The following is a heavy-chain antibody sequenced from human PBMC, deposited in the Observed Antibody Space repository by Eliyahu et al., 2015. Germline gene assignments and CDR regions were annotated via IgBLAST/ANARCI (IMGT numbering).Heavy chain of an antibody. V-gene: IGHV3-48*03. J-gene: IGHJ6*02. Sequence: EVQLEESGGGLVQPGGSLRLSCAAXGFTFSSFEMNWVRQAPGKGLXWVSYISRGGGTIYSADSVKGRFTISRDNPKNSLYLQMNSLRAEDTALYYCAREAVAAGLDVWGQGTTVTVSS. CDR2: ISRGGGTI. D-gene: IGHD6-19*01. CDR3: AREAVAAGLDV. CDR1: GFTFSSFE.